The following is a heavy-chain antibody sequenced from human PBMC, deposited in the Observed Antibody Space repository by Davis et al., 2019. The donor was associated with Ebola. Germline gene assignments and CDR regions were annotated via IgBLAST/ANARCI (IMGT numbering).Heavy chain of an antibody. CDR2: IYYSGST. CDR3: ARGHLYSSSWQYYYYGMDV. CDR1: GGSVSSGSYY. Sequence: MPSETLSLTCTVSGGSVSSGSYYRSWIRQPPGKGLEWIGYIYYSGSTNYNPSLRSRLTISVDTSKNQFSLKLSSVTAADTAVYYCARGHLYSSSWQYYYYGMDVWGQGTTVTVSS. J-gene: IGHJ6*02. V-gene: IGHV4-61*01. D-gene: IGHD6-13*01.